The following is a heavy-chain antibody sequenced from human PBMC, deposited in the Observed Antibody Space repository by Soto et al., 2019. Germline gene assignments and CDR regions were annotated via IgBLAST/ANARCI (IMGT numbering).Heavy chain of an antibody. D-gene: IGHD3-9*01. CDR2: ISSSSTI. CDR1: GFISSSYG. Sequence: GGSLRLSCAASGFISSSYGMSWVRQAPGKRLEWVSVISSSSTIYYADSVKGRFTISRDNAKNSLYLQMNSLRAEDTAVYYCARDMPVLRYFDWTGPDYWGQGTLVTVSS. J-gene: IGHJ4*02. CDR3: ARDMPVLRYFDWTGPDY. V-gene: IGHV3-48*01.